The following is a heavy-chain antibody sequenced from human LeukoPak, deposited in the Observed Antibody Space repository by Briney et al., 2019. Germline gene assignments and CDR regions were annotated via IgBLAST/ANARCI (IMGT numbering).Heavy chain of an antibody. CDR2: IKQDGSEK. CDR1: GFTFSSYW. CDR3: SRISLDVFDI. J-gene: IGHJ3*02. V-gene: IGHV3-7*04. Sequence: GGSLRLSCVASGFTFSSYWMTWVRQAPGKGLEWVANIKQDGSEKYYVDYVKGRFTISRDNAKNSLYLQMNRLRAQDTAVYHCSRISLDVFDIWGQGTMVTVSS.